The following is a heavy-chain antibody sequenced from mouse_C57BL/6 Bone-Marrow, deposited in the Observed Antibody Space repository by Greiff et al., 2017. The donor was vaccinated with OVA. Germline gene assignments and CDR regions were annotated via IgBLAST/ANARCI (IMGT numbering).Heavy chain of an antibody. V-gene: IGHV6-6*01. J-gene: IGHJ2*01. CDR2: IRNKANNHAT. CDR3: TRRGYYGSSYFDY. D-gene: IGHD1-1*01. Sequence: EVKLMESGGGLVQPGGSMKLSCAASGFTFSDAWMDWVRQSPEKGLEWVAEIRNKANNHATYYAESVKGRFTISRDDSKSSVYLQMNSLRAEDTGIYYCTRRGYYGSSYFDYWGQGTTLTVSS. CDR1: GFTFSDAW.